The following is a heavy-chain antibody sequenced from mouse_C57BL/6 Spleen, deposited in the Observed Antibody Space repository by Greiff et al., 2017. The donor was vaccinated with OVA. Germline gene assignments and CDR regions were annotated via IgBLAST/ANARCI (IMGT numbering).Heavy chain of an antibody. D-gene: IGHD2-12*01. CDR1: GFTFSSYG. V-gene: IGHV5-6*02. Sequence: EVNVVESGGDLVKPGGSLKLSCAASGFTFSSYGMSWVRQTPDKRLEWVATISSGGSYTYYPDSVKGRFTISRDNAKNTLYLQMSSLKSEDTAMYYCARRNDEDYAMDYWGQGTSVTVSS. J-gene: IGHJ4*01. CDR3: ARRNDEDYAMDY. CDR2: ISSGGSYT.